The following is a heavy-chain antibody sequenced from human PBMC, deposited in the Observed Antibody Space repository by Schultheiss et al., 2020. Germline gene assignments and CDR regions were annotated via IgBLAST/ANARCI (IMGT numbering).Heavy chain of an antibody. D-gene: IGHD1-26*01. CDR1: GGTFSSYA. CDR3: APGSSGSYFT. J-gene: IGHJ4*02. V-gene: IGHV1-69*05. CDR2: IIPIFGTA. Sequence: SVKVSCKASGGTFSSYAISWVRQAPGQGLEWMGGIIPIFGTANYAQKFQGRVTMTTDTSTSTAYMELRSLRSDDTAVYYCAPGSSGSYFTWGQGTLVTVSS.